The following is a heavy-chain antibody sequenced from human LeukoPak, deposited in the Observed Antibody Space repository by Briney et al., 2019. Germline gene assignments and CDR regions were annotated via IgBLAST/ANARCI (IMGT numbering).Heavy chain of an antibody. Sequence: SETLSLTCAVYGGSFSGYYWSWIRQPPGKGLEWIGEINHSGNTNYNPSLKSRVTISVDASKNQFPLKLNSVTAADTAVYYCARLEAAEGGFDYWGQGTLVTVSS. D-gene: IGHD6-13*01. J-gene: IGHJ4*02. V-gene: IGHV4-34*01. CDR2: INHSGNT. CDR1: GGSFSGYY. CDR3: ARLEAAEGGFDY.